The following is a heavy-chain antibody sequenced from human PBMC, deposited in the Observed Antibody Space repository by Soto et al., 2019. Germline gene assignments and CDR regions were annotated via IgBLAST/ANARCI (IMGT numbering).Heavy chain of an antibody. CDR2: IYYSGST. CDR3: ARDAADPNTAMALGYYYYGMDV. D-gene: IGHD5-18*01. CDR1: GGSISSYY. Sequence: PSETLSLTCTVSGGSISSYYWSWIRQPPGKGLEWIGYIYYSGSTYYNPSLKSRVTISVDTSKNQFSLKLSSVTAADTAVYYCARDAADPNTAMALGYYYYGMDVWGQGTTVTAP. J-gene: IGHJ6*02. V-gene: IGHV4-30-4*08.